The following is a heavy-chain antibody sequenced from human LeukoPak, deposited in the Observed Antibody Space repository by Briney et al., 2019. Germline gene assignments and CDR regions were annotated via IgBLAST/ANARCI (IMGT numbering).Heavy chain of an antibody. Sequence: GGSLRLSCAASGFTFSGSAMHWVRQASGKGLEWVGRIRSKANSYATAYAASVKGGFTISRDDSKNTAYLQMNSLKTEDTAVYYCTSSYATARFDYWGQGTLVTVSS. D-gene: IGHD4-11*01. J-gene: IGHJ4*02. V-gene: IGHV3-73*01. CDR1: GFTFSGSA. CDR3: TSSYATARFDY. CDR2: IRSKANSYAT.